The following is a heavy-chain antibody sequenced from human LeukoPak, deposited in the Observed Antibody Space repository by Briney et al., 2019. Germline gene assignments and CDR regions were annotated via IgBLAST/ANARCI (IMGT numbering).Heavy chain of an antibody. CDR2: IYTSGST. V-gene: IGHV4-4*07. Sequence: SETLSLTCTVSDGSITRYYWSWIRQPPGKGLEWIGRIYTSGSTNYNPSLKSRVTISVDTSKNQFSLRLRSVTAADTAVYYCARVTGYMIEDYFDYWGQGTLVTVSS. J-gene: IGHJ4*02. CDR1: DGSITRYY. CDR3: ARVTGYMIEDYFDY. D-gene: IGHD3-22*01.